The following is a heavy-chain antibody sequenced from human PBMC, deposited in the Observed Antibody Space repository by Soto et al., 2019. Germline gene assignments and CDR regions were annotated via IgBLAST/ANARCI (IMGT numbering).Heavy chain of an antibody. J-gene: IGHJ6*03. D-gene: IGHD2-2*01. V-gene: IGHV3-66*01. CDR1: GFTVSSKY. CDR2: IQSGGTT. Sequence: GGSLRLSCAASGFTVSSKYMSWVRQAPGKGLEWVSLIQSGGTTYYADSVKGRFTISRDSSENTLHLQMDSLRAEDTAVYYCARGRTSIDCSSTSCYYYMDVWGKGTTVTVSS. CDR3: ARGRTSIDCSSTSCYYYMDV.